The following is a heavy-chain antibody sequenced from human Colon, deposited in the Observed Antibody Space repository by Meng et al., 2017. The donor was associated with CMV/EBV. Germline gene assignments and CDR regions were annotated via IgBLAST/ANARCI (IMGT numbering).Heavy chain of an antibody. J-gene: IGHJ5*02. CDR3: ARRSPQKSQVLMRGWLDT. V-gene: IGHV1-69*06. CDR1: TLRNYA. D-gene: IGHD4/OR15-4a*01. CDR2: NMPAFNRQ. Sequence: TLRNYAISWGRMDHGQGLEWVGGNMPAFNRQINEQRFQERVRINADKSSNTAYLEVTRLTFEDSAVYFCARRSPQKSQVLMRGWLDTWGQGTLVTVSS.